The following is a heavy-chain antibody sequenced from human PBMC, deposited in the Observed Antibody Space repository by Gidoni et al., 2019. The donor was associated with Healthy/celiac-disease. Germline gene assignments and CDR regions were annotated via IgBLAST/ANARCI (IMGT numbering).Heavy chain of an antibody. V-gene: IGHV3-48*01. CDR2: ISSSSSTI. CDR3: ARRFQSPDSDGAFDI. Sequence: EVQLVESGGGLVQPGGSLRLSCAASGFTFSSYSMNWVRQATGKGLEWVSYISSSSSTIYYADSVKGRFTISRDNAKNSLYLQMNSLRAEDTAVYYCARRFQSPDSDGAFDIWGQGTMVTVSS. CDR1: GFTFSSYS. J-gene: IGHJ3*02.